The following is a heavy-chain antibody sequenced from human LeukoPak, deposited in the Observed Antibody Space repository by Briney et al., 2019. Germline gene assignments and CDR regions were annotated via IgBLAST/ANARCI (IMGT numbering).Heavy chain of an antibody. V-gene: IGHV3-53*01. CDR3: ARDSVVAATAIANL. Sequence: GGSLRLSCAASGFTFSDYYMNWIRQAPGKGLEWVSVIYSGGSTYYADSVKGRFTISRDNSKNTLYLQMNSLRAEDTAVYYCARDSVVAATAIANLWGQGTLVTVSS. CDR2: IYSGGST. J-gene: IGHJ5*02. CDR1: GFTFSDYY. D-gene: IGHD2-15*01.